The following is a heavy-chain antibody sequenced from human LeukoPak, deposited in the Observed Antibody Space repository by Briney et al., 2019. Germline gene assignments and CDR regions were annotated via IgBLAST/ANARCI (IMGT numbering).Heavy chain of an antibody. V-gene: IGHV3-30-3*01. CDR2: ISYDGSNK. D-gene: IGHD7-27*01. J-gene: IGHJ4*02. Sequence: GGSLRLSCAAPGFTFSSYAMHWVRQAPGKGLEWVAVISYDGSNKYYADSVKGRFTISRDNSKNTLYLQMNSLRAEDTAVYYCAKDAGTWGYGYNFDYWGQGTLVTVSS. CDR1: GFTFSSYA. CDR3: AKDAGTWGYGYNFDY.